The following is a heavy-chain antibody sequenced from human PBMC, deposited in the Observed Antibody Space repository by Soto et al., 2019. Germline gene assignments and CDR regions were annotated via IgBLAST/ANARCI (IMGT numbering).Heavy chain of an antibody. V-gene: IGHV4-39*01. Sequence: QLQLQESGPGLVKPPETLSLTCSVSGVSISNTSYYWGWIRQPPGKGLEWVGTIYFSGSTFYNPSLKSRVTISIDTSKNQFSLRLSSVTAADTAVYYCARHGSYWGQGTLVTVSS. CDR3: ARHGSY. CDR1: GVSISNTSYY. J-gene: IGHJ4*02. CDR2: IYFSGST.